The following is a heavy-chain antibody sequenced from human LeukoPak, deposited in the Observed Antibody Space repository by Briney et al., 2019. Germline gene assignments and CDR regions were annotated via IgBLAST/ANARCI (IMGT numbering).Heavy chain of an antibody. V-gene: IGHV4-30-4*02. CDR1: GGSISSGDYY. Sequence: SETLSLTCTVSGGSISSGDYYWSWIRQPPGKGLEWIGYIYYSGSTYYNPSLKSRVTISVDTSKNQFSLKLSSVTAADTAVYYCARCSSWNYGQHYYYYGMDVWGQGTTVTVSS. CDR3: ARCSSWNYGQHYYYYGMDV. CDR2: IYYSGST. D-gene: IGHD1-7*01. J-gene: IGHJ6*02.